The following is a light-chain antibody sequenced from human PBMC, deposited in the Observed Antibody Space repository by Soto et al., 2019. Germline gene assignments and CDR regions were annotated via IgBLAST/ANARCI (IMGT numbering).Light chain of an antibody. V-gene: IGLV2-23*01. Sequence: QSALTQPASVSGSPGQSITISCTGTSSDVGSYHLVSWYQHHPGKSPKLMIYEGSKRPSGVSNRFSGSKSGNTASLTISGLQAEDEDDYYYCSYAGSSTLVFGAGTKLTVL. J-gene: IGLJ1*01. CDR2: EGS. CDR3: CSYAGSSTLV. CDR1: SSDVGSYHL.